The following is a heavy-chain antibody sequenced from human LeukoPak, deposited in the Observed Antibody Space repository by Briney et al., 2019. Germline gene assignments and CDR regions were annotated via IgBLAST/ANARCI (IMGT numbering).Heavy chain of an antibody. CDR2: IYSGGST. CDR3: ATVRGDDFWTRRGLVDYYYMDV. Sequence: GGSLRLSCAASGFTVSSNYMSWVRQAPGKGLEWVSVIYSGGSTYYADSVKGRFTISRDNSKNTLYLQMNSLRAEDTAVYYCATVRGDDFWTRRGLVDYYYMDVWGKGTTVTVSS. V-gene: IGHV3-53*05. J-gene: IGHJ6*03. D-gene: IGHD3-3*01. CDR1: GFTVSSNY.